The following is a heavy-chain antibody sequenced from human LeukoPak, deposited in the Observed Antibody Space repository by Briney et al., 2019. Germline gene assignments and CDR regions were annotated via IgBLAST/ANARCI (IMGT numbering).Heavy chain of an antibody. CDR2: IKQDGSEK. CDR3: ARAGYSTRPRWFDP. D-gene: IGHD6-13*01. Sequence: GGSLRLSCAASGFTFSSYWMSWVRQAPGKGLEWVANIKQDGSEKYYVDSVKGRFTISRDNAKNSLYLQMNSLRAEDTAVYYCARAGYSTRPRWFDPWGQETLVPVPS. J-gene: IGHJ5*02. CDR1: GFTFSSYW. V-gene: IGHV3-7*01.